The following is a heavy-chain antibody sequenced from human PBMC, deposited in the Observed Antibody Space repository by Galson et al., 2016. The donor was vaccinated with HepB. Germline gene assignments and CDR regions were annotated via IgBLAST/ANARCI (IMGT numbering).Heavy chain of an antibody. Sequence: SLRLSCAASGFIFSEYAMSWVRRAPGKGLEWVSAISGSSAYTYYADSVQGRFTISRDNSQNTLYPQMNSLRGEDTAGYYGAKDLGERLVTVYYYMDVWGKVTTVTVAS. CDR2: ISGSSAYT. CDR3: AKDLGERLVTVYYYMDV. J-gene: IGHJ6*03. CDR1: GFIFSEYA. V-gene: IGHV3-23*01. D-gene: IGHD3-16*01.